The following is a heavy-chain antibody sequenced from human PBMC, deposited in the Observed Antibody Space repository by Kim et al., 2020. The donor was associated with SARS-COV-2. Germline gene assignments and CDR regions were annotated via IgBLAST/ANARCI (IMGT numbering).Heavy chain of an antibody. D-gene: IGHD6-19*01. V-gene: IGHV1-69*04. J-gene: IGHJ5*02. Sequence: QKCQGRVTITADKSTSTAYMELSSLRSEDTAVYYCARAWIAVAGTKDWFDPWGQGTLVTVSS. CDR3: ARAWIAVAGTKDWFDP.